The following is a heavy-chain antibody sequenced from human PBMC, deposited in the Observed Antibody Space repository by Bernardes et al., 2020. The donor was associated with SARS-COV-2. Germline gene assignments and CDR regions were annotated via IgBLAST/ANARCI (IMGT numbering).Heavy chain of an antibody. CDR2: ISVDNGNT. CDR1: GYTFTHYG. J-gene: IGHJ4*02. V-gene: IGHV1-18*01. Sequence: ASVKVSCKASGYTFTHYGISWVRQAPGQGLEWMGWISVDNGNTKYAQNFQDRVTLARDTSTSTAYMELRSLRSDDTAVYYCAREGADSSGYYEVPYSDYWGQGTLVTVSA. D-gene: IGHD3-22*01. CDR3: AREGADSSGYYEVPYSDY.